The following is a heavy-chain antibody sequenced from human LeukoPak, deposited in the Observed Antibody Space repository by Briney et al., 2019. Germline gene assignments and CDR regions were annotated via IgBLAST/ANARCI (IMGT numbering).Heavy chain of an antibody. Sequence: GGSLRLSCAASGFTFSSYSMNWVRQAPGKGLEWVSSISSSSSYIYYADSVKGRFTISRDNAKNSLYLQMNSLRAEDTAVYYCARAKVVVAHDAFDIWGQGTMVTVSS. D-gene: IGHD3-22*01. CDR2: ISSSSSYI. V-gene: IGHV3-21*01. CDR3: ARAKVVVAHDAFDI. J-gene: IGHJ3*02. CDR1: GFTFSSYS.